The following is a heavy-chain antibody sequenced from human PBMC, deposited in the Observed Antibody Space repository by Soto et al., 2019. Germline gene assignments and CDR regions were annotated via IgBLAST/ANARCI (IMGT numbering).Heavy chain of an antibody. V-gene: IGHV3-30*18. J-gene: IGHJ6*02. CDR2: ISYDGSNK. CDR3: VKDGSSGWPYYYGLDV. D-gene: IGHD6-19*01. CDR1: GFTFSSYG. Sequence: QVQLVESGGGVVQPGRSLRLSCAASGFTFSSYGMHWVRRAPGKGLEWVAVISYDGSNKYYADSAKGRFTIARDNSKNTLYLQMSSLRAEDTAVYYCVKDGSSGWPYYYGLDVWGQGTSVTVSS.